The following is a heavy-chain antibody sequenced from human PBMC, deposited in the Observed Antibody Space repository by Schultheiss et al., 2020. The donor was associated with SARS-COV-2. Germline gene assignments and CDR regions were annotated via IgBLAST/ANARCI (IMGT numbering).Heavy chain of an antibody. CDR1: GFTFSSHG. J-gene: IGHJ5*01. Sequence: GGSLRLSCVASGFTFSSHGVHWVRQAPGKGLEWVAVIWHDGNNKFYADSVKGRFIISRDNSKNTVYLQMNSLRAEDTAVYYCARDRGRDGFNYNWFDSWGQGTLVTVSS. CDR2: IWHDGNNK. CDR3: ARDRGRDGFNYNWFDS. V-gene: IGHV3-33*01. D-gene: IGHD5-24*01.